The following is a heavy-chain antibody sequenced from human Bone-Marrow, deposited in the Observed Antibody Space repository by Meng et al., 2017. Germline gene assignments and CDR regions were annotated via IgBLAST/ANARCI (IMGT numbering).Heavy chain of an antibody. J-gene: IGHJ4*02. CDR2: INHSGST. CDR3: ARGPTTMAHDFDY. D-gene: IGHD4-11*01. V-gene: IGHV4-34*01. CDR1: GGSFSDYD. Sequence: VHLQQWGEGWLKLSESLSLTCVVCGGSFSDYDWSWIRQPPGKGLECIGEINHSGSTNYNPSLESRATISVDTSQNNLSLKLSSVTAADSAVYYCARGPTTMAHDFDYWGQGTLVTVSS.